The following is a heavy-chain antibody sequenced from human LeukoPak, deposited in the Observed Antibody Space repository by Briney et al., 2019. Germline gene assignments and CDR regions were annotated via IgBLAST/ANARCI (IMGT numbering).Heavy chain of an antibody. CDR1: GDSFSDYY. D-gene: IGHD3-10*01. CDR3: ARTRRHYYGSGKNLTPWPAGLDI. CDR2: IESS. J-gene: IGHJ6*02. V-gene: IGHV4-59*07. Sequence: SDTLSLTCTVSGDSFSDYYWTWIRQPPGQGLEWIGYIESSNYNPSLKSRATISSSTSKRHFSLTLSSVTAADTAVYYCARTRRHYYGSGKNLTPWPAGLDIWGQGTTVTVS.